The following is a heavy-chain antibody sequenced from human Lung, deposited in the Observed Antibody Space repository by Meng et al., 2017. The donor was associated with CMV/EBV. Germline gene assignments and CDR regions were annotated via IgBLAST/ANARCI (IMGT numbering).Heavy chain of an antibody. CDR2: IHYDESDK. CDR3: ARSYNGKYYPPYYYYYYGMDV. D-gene: IGHD1-26*01. CDR1: GFYFSDYG. J-gene: IGHJ6*02. V-gene: IGHV3-30*02. Sequence: SCTASGFYFSDYGMHWVRQAPGKGLEWVTFIHYDESDKYYTDSVKGRFTISRDNSKKTLYLQMNSLRAEDTAVYYCARSYNGKYYPPYYYYYYGMDVWXQGNXVTVSS.